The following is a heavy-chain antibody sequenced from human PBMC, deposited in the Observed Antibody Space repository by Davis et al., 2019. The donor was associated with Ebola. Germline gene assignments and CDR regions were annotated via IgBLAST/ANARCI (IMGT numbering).Heavy chain of an antibody. CDR3: ARDFEDTAPFDY. J-gene: IGHJ4*02. CDR1: GFTFSSYA. D-gene: IGHD5-18*01. V-gene: IGHV3-23*01. Sequence: GESLKISCAASGFTFSSYAMTWVRQAPGKGLEWVSAISGSGGSTYYADSVKGRFTISRDNSKNRLYLQMISLSAEDTAVYYSARDFEDTAPFDYWGQGTLVTVSS. CDR2: ISGSGGST.